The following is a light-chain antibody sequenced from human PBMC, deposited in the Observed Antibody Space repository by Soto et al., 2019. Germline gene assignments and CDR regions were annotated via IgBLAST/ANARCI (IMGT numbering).Light chain of an antibody. J-gene: IGKJ4*01. Sequence: DIQMTQSPSSLSASVGDRVTITCRASQGISNYLAWYQQKPGKVPKLLVYAASTLQSGVQSRFSGRGSGTDFTLTISSLQPEDDATYYCQKYNSAPPLTFGGGTKVEIK. V-gene: IGKV1-27*01. CDR2: AAS. CDR3: QKYNSAPPLT. CDR1: QGISNY.